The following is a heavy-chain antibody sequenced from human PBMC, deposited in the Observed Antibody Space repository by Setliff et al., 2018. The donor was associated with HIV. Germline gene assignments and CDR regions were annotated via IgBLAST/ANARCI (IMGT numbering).Heavy chain of an antibody. Sequence: ASVKVSCKASGYTFTKYAMHWVRQAPGQRLEWMGWINAGNGNTKYSQKFQGRVTITRDTSASTAYMELSSLRSEDTAVYYCARIARKYYDSSGYYPYNWFDPWGQGTLVTVSS. CDR2: INAGNGNT. J-gene: IGHJ5*02. D-gene: IGHD3-22*01. CDR3: ARIARKYYDSSGYYPYNWFDP. V-gene: IGHV1-3*01. CDR1: GYTFTKYA.